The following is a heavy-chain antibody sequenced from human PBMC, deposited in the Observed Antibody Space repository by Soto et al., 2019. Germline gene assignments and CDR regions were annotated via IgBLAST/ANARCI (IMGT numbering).Heavy chain of an antibody. J-gene: IGHJ4*02. Sequence: EVQLLESGGGLVQPGGSLRLSCAASGFTFSSYAMSCVRQAPGKGLEWVSAIRGSGGSTYYADSVKGRFTISRDNSKNTLYLQMNSLRAEDTAVYYCSYYSDSSGYFSHYFDYWGQGTLVTVSS. CDR3: SYYSDSSGYFSHYFDY. V-gene: IGHV3-23*01. D-gene: IGHD3-22*01. CDR1: GFTFSSYA. CDR2: IRGSGGST.